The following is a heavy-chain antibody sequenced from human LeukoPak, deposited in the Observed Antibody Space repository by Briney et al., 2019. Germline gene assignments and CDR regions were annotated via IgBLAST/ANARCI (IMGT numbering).Heavy chain of an antibody. CDR1: GFTFSSYE. CDR3: ASCASVSCYPVYYYYGMDV. D-gene: IGHD2-2*01. CDR2: ISSSGSSI. Sequence: PGGSLRLSCAASGFTFSSYEMNWVRQAPGKGLDWVSYISSSGSSIYYAESVEGRFTISRDIAKNSLYLQMNSLRAEDTAVYYCASCASVSCYPVYYYYGMDVWGQGTTVTVSS. V-gene: IGHV3-48*03. J-gene: IGHJ6*02.